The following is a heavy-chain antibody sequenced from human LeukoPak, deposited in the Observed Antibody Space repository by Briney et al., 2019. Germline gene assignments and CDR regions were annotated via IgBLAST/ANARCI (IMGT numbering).Heavy chain of an antibody. CDR3: ASSAYSSSSP. J-gene: IGHJ5*02. CDR1: GFTFTNYW. CDR2: INEDGSEK. Sequence: GGSLRLSCAASGFTFTNYWMIWVRQAPGKGREWVANINEDGSEKYYVGSVEGRFTISRDNAKNSVFLQMNSLRADDTAMYYCASSAYSSSSPWGQGTLVTVSS. V-gene: IGHV3-7*01. D-gene: IGHD6-6*01.